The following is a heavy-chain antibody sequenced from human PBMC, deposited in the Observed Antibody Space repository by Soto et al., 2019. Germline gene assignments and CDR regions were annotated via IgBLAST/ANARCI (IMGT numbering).Heavy chain of an antibody. CDR1: GASLSSGGYS. CDR2: VYYGGTA. J-gene: IGHJ4*02. Sequence: PSETLSLTCSVSGASLSSGGYSWSWFRRPPGKALEWIAYVYYGGTASYNPSLKSRVTISVDSSKNQFSLTVKSVTAADTAAYLCARGNPQPRGVFDFWGRGTQVTVSS. V-gene: IGHV4-30-2*01. CDR3: ARGNPQPRGVFDF. D-gene: IGHD3-10*01.